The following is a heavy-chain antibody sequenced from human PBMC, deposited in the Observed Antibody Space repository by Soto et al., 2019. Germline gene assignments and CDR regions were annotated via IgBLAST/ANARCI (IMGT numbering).Heavy chain of an antibody. CDR1: GYTFPSYG. Sequence: ASEKVSCTASGYTFPSYGISWVRQHQEQGLEWMGWISAYNGNTNYAQKLQGRVTMTTDTSTSTAYMELRSLRSDDTAVYYCEIINLDCSGGSCYRRFDYWGQGTLVTSPQ. D-gene: IGHD2-15*01. CDR2: ISAYNGNT. CDR3: EIINLDCSGGSCYRRFDY. J-gene: IGHJ4*02. V-gene: IGHV1-18*04.